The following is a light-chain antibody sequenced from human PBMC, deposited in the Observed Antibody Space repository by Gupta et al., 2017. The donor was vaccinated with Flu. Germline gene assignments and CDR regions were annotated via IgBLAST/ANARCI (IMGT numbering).Light chain of an antibody. CDR3: QSYDSSRSGSDV. V-gene: IGLV1-40*01. CDR1: SSNIGAGYD. CDR2: GNS. J-gene: IGLJ1*01. Sequence: QSVLTQPPSVSVAPGQRVTISCTGSSSNIGAGYDVHWYQQLPGTATKLLIYGNSNRPSGVPDRFSGSKSGTAAALAITGLQAEDEADYYCQSYDSSRSGSDVFGTGTKVTVL.